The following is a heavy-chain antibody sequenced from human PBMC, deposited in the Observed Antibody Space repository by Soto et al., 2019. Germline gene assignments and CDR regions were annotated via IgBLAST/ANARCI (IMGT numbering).Heavy chain of an antibody. CDR1: GYLLTDLS. Sequence: QVQLVQSGAEVKKPGASVRVSCKVSGYLLTDLSMHWVRQAPGKGLEWMGGFDPEDGAIIYAQKFQGSVTMTEDTSTDTAYSDLGSLRSDDTAVYYCTSSFSKSSVVGAVDSWGQGTLVTVSS. V-gene: IGHV1-24*01. CDR2: FDPEDGAI. D-gene: IGHD6-6*01. CDR3: TSSFSKSSVVGAVDS. J-gene: IGHJ5*01.